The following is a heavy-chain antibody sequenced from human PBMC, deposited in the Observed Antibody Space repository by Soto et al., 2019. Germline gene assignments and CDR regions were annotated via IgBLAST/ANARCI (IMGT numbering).Heavy chain of an antibody. CDR2: IKSDAYGGAI. Sequence: EVQLVESGGGLVKPGGSLRLSCAGSGFTFSNDWMSWVRRAPGKGLEWVGRIKSDAYGGAIDYAAHVKGRFTISRDDSKNTLFLQMSNLRAEDTAVYSCTTSLGRLEPSANDFWGQGTLVIVSS. J-gene: IGHJ4*01. CDR3: TTSLGRLEPSANDF. D-gene: IGHD4-17*01. CDR1: GFTFSNDW. V-gene: IGHV3-15*01.